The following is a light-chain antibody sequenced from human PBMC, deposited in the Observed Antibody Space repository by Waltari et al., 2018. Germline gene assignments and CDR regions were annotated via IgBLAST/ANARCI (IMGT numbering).Light chain of an antibody. Sequence: QSALTQPASVSGSPGQSITISCTGTSSDVGGYNYVSWYQQHPGKAPKLMIFDVNNRPSGVPNRFSGSKSGNTASLTISGLQAEDEADYYCSAYISSSTLELFGGGTRLTVL. CDR1: SSDVGGYNY. CDR2: DVN. J-gene: IGLJ2*01. CDR3: SAYISSSTLEL. V-gene: IGLV2-14*03.